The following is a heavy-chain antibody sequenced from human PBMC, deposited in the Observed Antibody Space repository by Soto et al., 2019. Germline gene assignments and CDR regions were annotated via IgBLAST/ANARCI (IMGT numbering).Heavy chain of an antibody. V-gene: IGHV4-59*08. CDR2: MYYSGST. Sequence: SETLSLTCTVSGVSISSYYWSWIRQPPGKGLEWIGYMYYSGSTNYNPSLKSRVTISVYTSKNQLSLKLSSVTAADTAVYYCARLKDCSGGSCYPSLGLDYYYGMDVWGQGTTVT. D-gene: IGHD2-15*01. J-gene: IGHJ6*02. CDR1: GVSISSYY. CDR3: ARLKDCSGGSCYPSLGLDYYYGMDV.